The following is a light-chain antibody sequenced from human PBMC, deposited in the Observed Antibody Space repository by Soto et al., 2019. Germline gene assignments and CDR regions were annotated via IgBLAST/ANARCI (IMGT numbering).Light chain of an antibody. CDR3: QQCYRTPYT. J-gene: IGKJ2*01. CDR1: QSISSY. CDR2: AAS. V-gene: IGKV1-39*01. Sequence: DIQMTQSPSSLSASVGDRVTITCRASQSISSYLNWYQQKPGEAPNLLIYAASTLQSGVPLRFRGTGSGTDFTLTISSLQHEDFTTYYCQQCYRTPYTFGQGTKLDIK.